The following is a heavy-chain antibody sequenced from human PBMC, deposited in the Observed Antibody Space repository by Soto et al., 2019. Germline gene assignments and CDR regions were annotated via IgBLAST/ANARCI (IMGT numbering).Heavy chain of an antibody. J-gene: IGHJ4*02. D-gene: IGHD5-12*01. CDR2: ISNDEN. CDR3: ARGVRGLLAH. CDR1: GFSFGNFG. Sequence: GGSLRLSCVASGFSFGNFGRHWVRQAPGKGLEWLTGISNDENIQQKSVRGRFAIARDHSKDTLSFHTTSRRAEHTAIYYCARGVRGLLAHWAQGTFVTVSS. V-gene: IGHV3-30*12.